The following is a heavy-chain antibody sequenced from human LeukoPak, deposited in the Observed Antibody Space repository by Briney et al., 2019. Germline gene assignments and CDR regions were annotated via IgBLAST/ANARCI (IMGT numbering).Heavy chain of an antibody. CDR2: ISSSSSTI. V-gene: IGHV3-48*04. D-gene: IGHD6-13*01. CDR1: GFTFSSYS. CDR3: ARDPPLITAAGSRYFQH. J-gene: IGHJ1*01. Sequence: GGSLRLSCAASGFTFSSYSMNWVRQAPGKGLEWVSYISSSSSTIYYADSVKGRFTISRDNAKNSLYLQMNSLRAEDTAVYYCARDPPLITAAGSRYFQHWGQGTLVTVSS.